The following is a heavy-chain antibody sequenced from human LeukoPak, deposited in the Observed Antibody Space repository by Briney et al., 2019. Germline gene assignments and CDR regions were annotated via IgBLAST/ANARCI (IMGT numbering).Heavy chain of an antibody. V-gene: IGHV3-30*02. J-gene: IGHJ4*02. CDR2: IRYDGSKK. D-gene: IGHD2-2*02. Sequence: GGSLRLSCAASGFTFSTYSMHWVRQASGKGLEWVAFIRYDGSKKYYADSVKGRFTISRDNSKNTLYLQMNSLRAEDTAVYYCAKDSGPTLLYPAFDYWGQGTLVTVSS. CDR1: GFTFSTYS. CDR3: AKDSGPTLLYPAFDY.